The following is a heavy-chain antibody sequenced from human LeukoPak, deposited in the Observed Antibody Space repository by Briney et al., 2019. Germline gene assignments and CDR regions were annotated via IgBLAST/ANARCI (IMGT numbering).Heavy chain of an antibody. V-gene: IGHV3-48*03. CDR1: GFTFSNYE. D-gene: IGHD1-26*01. CDR3: ARFAVGANIVDY. Sequence: PGGSLRLSCAASGFTFSNYEMNWVRQAPGKGPEWVSYISSGASTLYYADSVRGRFTISRDNDKNSLYLQMNSLRAEDTAVYYCARFAVGANIVDYWGQGTLVTVSS. CDR2: ISSGASTL. J-gene: IGHJ4*02.